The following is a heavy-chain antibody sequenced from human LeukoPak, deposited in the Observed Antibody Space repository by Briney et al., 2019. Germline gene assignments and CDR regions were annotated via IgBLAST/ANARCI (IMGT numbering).Heavy chain of an antibody. CDR3: ARDQARTTTWYLYMNF. CDR2: IDPDSGVT. V-gene: IGHV1-2*06. D-gene: IGHD3/OR15-3a*01. Sequence: ASMKVSCKASGYTFTGYYIHWVRQAPGQGLEWMGRIDPDSGVTNSAQKFQARVTMTRDTSITTAYMELSGLRSDDTAVYYCARDQARTTTWYLYMNFWGQGTLVTVSS. CDR1: GYTFTGYY. J-gene: IGHJ4*02.